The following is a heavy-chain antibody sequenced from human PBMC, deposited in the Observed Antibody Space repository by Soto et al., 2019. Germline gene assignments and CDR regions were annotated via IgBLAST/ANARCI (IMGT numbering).Heavy chain of an antibody. CDR1: GGTFSSYA. CDR3: ARGSYYDSSGYYSYAYYFDY. J-gene: IGHJ4*02. D-gene: IGHD3-22*01. V-gene: IGHV1-69*01. CDR2: IIPIFGTA. Sequence: QVPLVQSGAEVKKPGSSVKVSCKASGGTFSSYAISWVRQAPGQGLEWMGGIIPIFGTANYAQKFQGRVTITADESTSTAYMELSRLRSEDTAVYYCARGSYYDSSGYYSYAYYFDYWGQGTLVTVSS.